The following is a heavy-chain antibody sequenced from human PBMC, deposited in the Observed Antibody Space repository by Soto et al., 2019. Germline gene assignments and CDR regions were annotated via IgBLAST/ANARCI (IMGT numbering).Heavy chain of an antibody. CDR2: ISAYNGNT. CDR3: ARRYSSGPMLSLGMDV. D-gene: IGHD6-19*01. J-gene: IGHJ6*02. Sequence: ASVKVSCKASGYTFTSYGISWVRQAPGQGLEWMGWISAYNGNTNYAQKLQGRVTMTTDTSTSTAYMELRSLRSDDTAVYYCARRYSSGPMLSLGMDVWGQGTTVTVSS. CDR1: GYTFTSYG. V-gene: IGHV1-18*01.